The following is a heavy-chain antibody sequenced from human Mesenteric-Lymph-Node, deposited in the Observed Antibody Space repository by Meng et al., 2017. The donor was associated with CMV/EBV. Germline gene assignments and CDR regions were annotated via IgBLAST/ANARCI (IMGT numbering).Heavy chain of an antibody. V-gene: IGHV1-8*03. CDR3: ARGVSPSSNYFDY. CDR2: MNPNSGNT. D-gene: IGHD1-14*01. Sequence: KSSGYTFPSDGISWVRQAPGQGLEWMGWMNPNSGNTGYAQKFQGRVTITRNTSISTAYMELSSLRSEDTAVYYCARGVSPSSNYFDYWGQGTLVTVSS. CDR1: GYTFPSDG. J-gene: IGHJ4*02.